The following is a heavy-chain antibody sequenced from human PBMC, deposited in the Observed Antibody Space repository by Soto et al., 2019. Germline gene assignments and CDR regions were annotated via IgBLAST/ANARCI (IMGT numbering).Heavy chain of an antibody. D-gene: IGHD4-17*01. V-gene: IGHV3-53*01. CDR2: PYDVDGT. Sequence: DVQLVESGGGLIQPGGSLRLSCAASGFTVSGKKYLAWVRQAPGKGLEWVSAPYDVDGTYYADSVKGRFTTSADSTKTIVYLQMNGLRPDDTAVYYCASWHLREHAYVIWGQGTAVTVSS. CDR3: ASWHLREHAYVI. J-gene: IGHJ3*02. CDR1: GFTVSGKKY.